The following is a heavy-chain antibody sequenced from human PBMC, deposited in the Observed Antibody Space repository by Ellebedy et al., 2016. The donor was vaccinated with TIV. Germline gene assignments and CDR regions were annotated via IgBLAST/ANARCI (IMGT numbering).Heavy chain of an antibody. J-gene: IGHJ4*02. CDR1: GYTFTSYG. V-gene: IGHV1-46*04. D-gene: IGHD2-15*01. CDR3: ATDDCSGGSCYSLN. Sequence: AASVKVSCKASGYTFTSYGISWVRQAPGQGLEWMGIINPSSGSTTYAQKLQGRLTMTRDTSTSTVYMELSSLRSEDTAVYYCATDDCSGGSCYSLNWGQGTLVTVSS. CDR2: INPSSGST.